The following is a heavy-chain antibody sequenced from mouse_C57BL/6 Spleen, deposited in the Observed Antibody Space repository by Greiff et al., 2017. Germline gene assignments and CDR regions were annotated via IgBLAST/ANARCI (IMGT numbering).Heavy chain of an antibody. CDR3: AREVTTCCDY. CDR2: ISSGSSTI. CDR1: GFTFSDYG. J-gene: IGHJ2*01. V-gene: IGHV5-17*01. Sequence: EVKLVESGGGLVKPGGSLKLSCAASGFTFSDYGMHWVRQAPEKGLEWVAYISSGSSTIYYADTVKGRFTISRDNAKNTLFLQMTSLRSEDTAMYYCAREVTTCCDYWGQGTTLTVSS. D-gene: IGHD2-5*01.